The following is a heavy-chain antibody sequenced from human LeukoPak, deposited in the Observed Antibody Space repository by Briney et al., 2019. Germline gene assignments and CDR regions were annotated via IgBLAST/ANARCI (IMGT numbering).Heavy chain of an antibody. V-gene: IGHV1-18*01. CDR1: GYTFTSYG. D-gene: IGHD3-16*02. J-gene: IGHJ4*02. Sequence: ASVKVSCKASGYTFTSYGISWVRQAPGQGLEWMGWISAYNGNTNYAQKLQGRVTMTTDTSTSTAYMELRSLRSDDTAVYYCARGYVWGSYRSVYYFDYWGQGTLVTVSS. CDR2: ISAYNGNT. CDR3: ARGYVWGSYRSVYYFDY.